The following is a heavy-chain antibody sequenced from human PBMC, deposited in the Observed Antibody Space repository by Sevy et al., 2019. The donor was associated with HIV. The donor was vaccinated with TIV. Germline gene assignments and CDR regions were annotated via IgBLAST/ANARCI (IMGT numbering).Heavy chain of an antibody. CDR2: ISFDGTDK. D-gene: IGHD2-8*01. J-gene: IGHJ3*01. CDR3: VRETSMLPRGAFDF. Sequence: GGSLRLSCAASGFTFSSYPMHWVRQAPGKGLEWVSFISFDGTDKYYADSVKGRFTITRDNSKNTLFLQMNSLRAEDTAFYYCVRETSMLPRGAFDFWGQGTMVTVSS. CDR1: GFTFSSYP. V-gene: IGHV3-30-3*01.